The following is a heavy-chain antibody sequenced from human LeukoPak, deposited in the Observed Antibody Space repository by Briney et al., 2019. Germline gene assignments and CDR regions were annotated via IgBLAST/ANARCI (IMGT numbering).Heavy chain of an antibody. D-gene: IGHD4-17*01. Sequence: GASVKVSCKASGYTFTSYAMNWVRQAPGQGLEWMGWINTNTGNPTYAQGFTGRFVFSLDTSVGTAYLQISSLKAEDTAVYYCASPDDYGDCVDAFDIWGQGTMVTVSS. CDR1: GYTFTSYA. J-gene: IGHJ3*02. CDR2: INTNTGNP. CDR3: ASPDDYGDCVDAFDI. V-gene: IGHV7-4-1*02.